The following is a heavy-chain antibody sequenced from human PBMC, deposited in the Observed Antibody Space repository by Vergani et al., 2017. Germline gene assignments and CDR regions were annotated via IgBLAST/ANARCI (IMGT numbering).Heavy chain of an antibody. CDR2: VNPNSGGT. CDR3: ARDPDYYGSGSSPYRKNWFDP. D-gene: IGHD3-10*01. J-gene: IGHJ5*02. CDR1: GYTFTGYY. V-gene: IGHV1-2*02. Sequence: QVQLVQSGAEVKKPGASVKVSCKASGYTFTGYYMHWVRQAPGQGLEWMGWVNPNSGGTNYAQKFQGRVTMTRDTSISTAYMELSRLRSDDTAVYYCARDPDYYGSGSSPYRKNWFDPWGQGTLVTVSS.